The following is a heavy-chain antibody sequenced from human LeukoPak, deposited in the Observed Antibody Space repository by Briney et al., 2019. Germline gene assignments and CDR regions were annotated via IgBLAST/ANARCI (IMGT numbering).Heavy chain of an antibody. CDR3: ARGGSSWYYFDY. D-gene: IGHD6-13*01. Sequence: SETLSLTCAVSGGSISSYYWNWIRQPPGKGLEWIGYIYHSGITDYNPSLKSRVTISVDRSNNQFSLKLSSVTAADTAVYYCARGGSSWYYFDYWGQGTLVTVSS. J-gene: IGHJ4*02. CDR2: IYHSGIT. V-gene: IGHV4-30-2*01. CDR1: GGSISSYY.